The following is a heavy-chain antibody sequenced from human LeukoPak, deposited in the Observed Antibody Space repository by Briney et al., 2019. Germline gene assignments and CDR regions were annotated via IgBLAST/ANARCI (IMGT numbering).Heavy chain of an antibody. D-gene: IGHD3-22*01. J-gene: IGHJ4*02. CDR1: GYSFTSYW. Sequence: GESLQISCKGSGYSFTSYWIGWVRQMPGKGLEWMGIIYPGDSDTRYSPSFQGQVTISADKSISTAYLQWSSLKASDTAMYYCARRHSSGYYYALDFDYWGQGTLVTVSS. CDR2: IYPGDSDT. CDR3: ARRHSSGYYYALDFDY. V-gene: IGHV5-51*01.